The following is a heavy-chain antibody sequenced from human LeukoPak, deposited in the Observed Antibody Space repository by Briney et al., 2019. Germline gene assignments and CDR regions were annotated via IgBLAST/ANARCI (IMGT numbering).Heavy chain of an antibody. D-gene: IGHD3-10*01. CDR1: GGSISSSSYY. CDR2: IYHSGST. Sequence: SETLSLACTVSGGSISSSSYYWGWIRQPPGKGLEWIGSIYHSGSTYSNPSLKSRVTISVDTSKNQFSLKLSSVTAADTAVYYCASAGFGDLDYWGQGTLVTVSS. J-gene: IGHJ4*02. V-gene: IGHV4-39*07. CDR3: ASAGFGDLDY.